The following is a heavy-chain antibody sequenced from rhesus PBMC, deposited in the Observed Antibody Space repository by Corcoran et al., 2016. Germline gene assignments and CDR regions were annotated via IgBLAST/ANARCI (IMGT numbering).Heavy chain of an antibody. CDR2: IYWDDDR. Sequence: QVTLTESGPAPGTPTQPLKLTCTFAGCSLTTHGSELCGLPPHPRKAREWLALIYWDDDRRYSASLRSRLTISKDTSKNQVVLTMPNMDPLDTARYYCARSNSYSGIFLDYWGQGVLVTVSS. V-gene: IGHV2-152*01. D-gene: IGHD3-16*01. CDR1: GCSLTTHGSE. J-gene: IGHJ4*01. CDR3: ARSNSYSGIFLDY.